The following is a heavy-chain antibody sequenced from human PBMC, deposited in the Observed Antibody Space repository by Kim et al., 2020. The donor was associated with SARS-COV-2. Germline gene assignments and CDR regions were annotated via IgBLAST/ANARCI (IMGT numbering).Heavy chain of an antibody. CDR3: AREFFTIFGVERYYYYGMDV. Sequence: SETLSLTCTVSGGSISSYYWSWIRQPAGKGLEWIGRIYTSGSTNYNPSLKSRVTMSVDTSKNQFSLKLSSVTAADTAVYYCAREFFTIFGVERYYYYGMDVWGQGTTVTVSS. J-gene: IGHJ6*02. D-gene: IGHD3-3*01. CDR1: GGSISSYY. CDR2: IYTSGST. V-gene: IGHV4-4*07.